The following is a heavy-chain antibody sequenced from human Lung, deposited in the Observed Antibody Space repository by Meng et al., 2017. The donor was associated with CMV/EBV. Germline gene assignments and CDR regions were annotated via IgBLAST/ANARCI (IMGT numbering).Heavy chain of an antibody. CDR1: YY. D-gene: IGHD3-16*02. J-gene: IGHJ4*02. CDR3: ARVMVNYDYVWGSYRYTHYFDY. Sequence: YYCSWIRQPPKKGLEWIGEINHSGSTTYTPSLKSRVTISVDTSKNQFSLKLSSVTAADTAVYYCARVMVNYDYVWGSYRYTHYFDYWGQGTLVTVSS. V-gene: IGHV4-34*01. CDR2: INHSGST.